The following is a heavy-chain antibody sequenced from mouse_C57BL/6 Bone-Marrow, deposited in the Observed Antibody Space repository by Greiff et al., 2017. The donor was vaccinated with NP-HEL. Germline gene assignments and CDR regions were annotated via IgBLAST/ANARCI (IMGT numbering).Heavy chain of an antibody. Sequence: EVQLQQSGAELVRPGASVKLSCTASGFNFTDDYMHWVKQRPEQGLEWIGWIDPESGDTEYASKFQGKATITADTSSNTAYLQLSSLTSEDTAVYYCTTEWAVAYWGQGTLVTVSA. J-gene: IGHJ3*01. CDR2: IDPESGDT. CDR3: TTEWAVAY. D-gene: IGHD1-3*01. CDR1: GFNFTDDY. V-gene: IGHV14-4*01.